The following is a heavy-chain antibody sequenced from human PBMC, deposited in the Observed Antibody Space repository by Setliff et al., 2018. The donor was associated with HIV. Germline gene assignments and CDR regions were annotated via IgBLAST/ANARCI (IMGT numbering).Heavy chain of an antibody. CDR2: INPNSGGT. V-gene: IGHV1-2*04. CDR3: ARDRGYSNGLDYYYGMDV. CDR1: GYTFTDYF. J-gene: IGHJ6*02. Sequence: VKVSCKASGYTFTDYFIHWVRQAPGQGLEWMGWINPNSGGTSYAQKFQDWVTMTRDTSISTAYMELSRLRSDDTAVYYCARDRGYSNGLDYYYGMDVWGQGTTVTVSS. D-gene: IGHD4-4*01.